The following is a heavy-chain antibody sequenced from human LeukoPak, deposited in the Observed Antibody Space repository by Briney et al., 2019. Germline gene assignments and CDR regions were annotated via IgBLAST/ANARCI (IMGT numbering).Heavy chain of an antibody. CDR1: GYTFTSYD. CDR3: ARALFPATMTTVTLPAGY. V-gene: IGHV1-8*01. D-gene: IGHD4-17*01. J-gene: IGHJ4*02. CDR2: MNPNSGNT. Sequence: ASVKVSCKASGYTFTSYDINWVRQATGQGLEWMGWMNPNSGNTGYAQKFQGRVTMTRNTSISTAYMELSSLRSDDTAVYYCARALFPATMTTVTLPAGYWGQGTLVTVSS.